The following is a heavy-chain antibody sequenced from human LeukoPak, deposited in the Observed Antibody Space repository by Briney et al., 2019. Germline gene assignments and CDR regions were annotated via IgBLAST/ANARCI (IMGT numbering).Heavy chain of an antibody. CDR1: GFTFSSYA. J-gene: IGHJ3*02. CDR3: AKRMGYYDSSGYYGRDAFDI. Sequence: GGSLRLSCAASGFTFSSYAMSWVRQAPGKGLEWVSAISGSGGSTYYADSVKGRFTISRDNSKNTLCLQMNSLRAEDTAVYYCAKRMGYYDSSGYYGRDAFDIWGQGTMVTVSS. V-gene: IGHV3-23*01. D-gene: IGHD3-22*01. CDR2: ISGSGGST.